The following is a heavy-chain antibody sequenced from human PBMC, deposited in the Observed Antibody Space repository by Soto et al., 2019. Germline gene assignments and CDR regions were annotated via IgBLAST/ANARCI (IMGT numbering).Heavy chain of an antibody. CDR1: GFTFSSYW. Sequence: GGSLRLSCAASGFTFSSYWMHWVRQAPGKGLVWVSRINSDGSSTSYADSVKGRFTISRDNAKNTLYLQKNSLRAEDTAVYYCARSLDYYDSSGENHYYGMDVWGQGTTVTVSS. CDR2: INSDGSST. V-gene: IGHV3-74*01. D-gene: IGHD3-22*01. CDR3: ARSLDYYDSSGENHYYGMDV. J-gene: IGHJ6*02.